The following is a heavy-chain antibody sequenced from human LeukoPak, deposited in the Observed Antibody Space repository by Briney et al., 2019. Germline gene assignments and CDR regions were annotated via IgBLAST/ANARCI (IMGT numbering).Heavy chain of an antibody. Sequence: PGGSLRLSCAASGFTFSNYDMHWVRQSTGKGLEWVSAIGTAGDTYYPASVRGRFTMSRENAKNPLFLQMNSLTAGDTAVYYCARGSGTYYDFWGQGMLVTVSS. J-gene: IGHJ4*02. CDR3: ARGSGTYYDF. V-gene: IGHV3-13*01. D-gene: IGHD1-26*01. CDR1: GFTFSNYD. CDR2: IGTAGDT.